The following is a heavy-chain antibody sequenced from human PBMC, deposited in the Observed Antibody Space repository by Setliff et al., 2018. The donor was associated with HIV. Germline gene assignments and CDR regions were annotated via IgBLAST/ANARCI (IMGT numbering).Heavy chain of an antibody. D-gene: IGHD3-16*01. J-gene: IGHJ3*02. V-gene: IGHV1-69*06. CDR2: IIPVFGTA. CDR3: ARALRWGSGPGAFDI. CDR1: GGTFSSYA. Sequence: SVKVSCKASGGTFSSYAISWVRQAPGQGLEWMGRIIPVFGTANYAQKFQGRVTIIADKSTSTAYMELSSLRSEDTAVYYCARALRWGSGPGAFDIWGQGTMVTVSS.